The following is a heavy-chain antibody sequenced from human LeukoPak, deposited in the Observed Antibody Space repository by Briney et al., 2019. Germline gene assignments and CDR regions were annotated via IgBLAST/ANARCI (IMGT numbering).Heavy chain of an antibody. V-gene: IGHV1-8*01. CDR1: GYTFTSYD. D-gene: IGHD3-10*01. CDR3: ARNARSYGSGIGSFNP. CDR2: MNPNSGNT. J-gene: IGHJ5*02. Sequence: ASLKLSCKASGYTFTSYDINWVRQATGQGLEWMGWMNPNSGNTGYAQKFQGRVTMTRNTSISTAYMELSSMRSEDTAVYYWARNARSYGSGIGSFNPWGQGTLVTVSS.